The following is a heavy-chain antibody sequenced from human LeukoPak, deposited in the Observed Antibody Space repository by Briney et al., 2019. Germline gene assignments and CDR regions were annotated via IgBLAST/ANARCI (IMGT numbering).Heavy chain of an antibody. J-gene: IGHJ5*02. V-gene: IGHV4-34*01. Sequence: SETLSLTCAVYGGSFSGYYWSWIRQPPGKGLEWIGEINHSGSTNYNPSLKSRVTISVDTSKNQFSLKLSSVTAADTAVYYCAREFRRAMLPSNWFDPWGQGTLVTVSS. D-gene: IGHD3-10*02. CDR3: AREFRRAMLPSNWFDP. CDR2: INHSGST. CDR1: GGSFSGYY.